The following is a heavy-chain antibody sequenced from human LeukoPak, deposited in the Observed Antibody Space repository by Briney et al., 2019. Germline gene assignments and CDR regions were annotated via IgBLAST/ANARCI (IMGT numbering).Heavy chain of an antibody. CDR1: GFTFSSYA. V-gene: IGHV3-23*01. CDR2: ISGSGGST. CDR3: AKDPTRGAVAGSFDY. D-gene: IGHD6-19*01. J-gene: IGHJ4*02. Sequence: TGGSLRLSCAASGFTFSSYAMSRVRQAPGKGLEWVSAISGSGGSTYYADSVKGRFTISRDNSKNTLYLQMNSLRAEDTAVYYCAKDPTRGAVAGSFDYWGQGTLVTVSS.